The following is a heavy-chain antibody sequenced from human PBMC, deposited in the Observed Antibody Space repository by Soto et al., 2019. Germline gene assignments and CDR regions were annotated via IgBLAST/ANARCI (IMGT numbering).Heavy chain of an antibody. CDR3: ARTRLSGGRYTFFNY. V-gene: IGHV2-70*01. J-gene: IGHJ4*02. CDR2: IDWDDDK. Sequence: SGPTLVNPTHTLTLTCTFSGFSLSTSAMCVSWIRQPPGKALEWLALIDWDDDKYYSTFLKTRLTISKDTSRDQVVLTMTKMDPVDTATYFCARTRLSGGRYTFFNYWGQGALVTVSS. D-gene: IGHD1-26*01. CDR1: GFSLSTSAMC.